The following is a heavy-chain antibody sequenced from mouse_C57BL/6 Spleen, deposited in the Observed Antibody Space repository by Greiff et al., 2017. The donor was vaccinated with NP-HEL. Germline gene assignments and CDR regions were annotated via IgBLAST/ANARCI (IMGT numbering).Heavy chain of an antibody. Sequence: EVQLQESGGGLVQPGGSMNLSCVASGFTFSNYWMNWVRQSPEKGLEWVAQIRLKSDNYATHYAESVKGRFTISRDDSKSSVYLQMNNLRAEDTGIYYCTGRERLAYWGQGTLVTVSA. CDR1: GFTFSNYW. CDR2: IRLKSDNYAT. J-gene: IGHJ3*01. CDR3: TGRERLAY. V-gene: IGHV6-3*01.